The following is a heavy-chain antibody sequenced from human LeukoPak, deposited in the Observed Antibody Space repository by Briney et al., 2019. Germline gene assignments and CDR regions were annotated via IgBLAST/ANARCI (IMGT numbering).Heavy chain of an antibody. CDR3: ARDNDSRDPPHFDY. D-gene: IGHD3-16*01. J-gene: IGHJ4*02. Sequence: ASVKVFCKASGYTFTGYYMHWVRQAPGQGLEWMGWINPNSGGTNYAQKFQGRVTMTRDTSISTAYMELSRLRSDDTAVYYCARDNDSRDPPHFDYWGQGTLVTVSS. V-gene: IGHV1-2*02. CDR1: GYTFTGYY. CDR2: INPNSGGT.